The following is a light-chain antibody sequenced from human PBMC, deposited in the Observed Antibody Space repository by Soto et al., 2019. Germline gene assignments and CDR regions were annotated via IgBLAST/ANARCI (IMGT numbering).Light chain of an antibody. CDR3: LQHNTYPYT. V-gene: IGKV1-17*01. J-gene: IGKJ2*01. CDR1: QGISNL. CDR2: AAS. Sequence: DIQMTQSPSSLSASVGDRVTITCRASQGISNLLGWFQHKPGKAPKRLIYAASSLQGGVPSRFSGSGSGTEFILTITGLQPEDFADYYCLQHNTYPYTFGQGTKLEIK.